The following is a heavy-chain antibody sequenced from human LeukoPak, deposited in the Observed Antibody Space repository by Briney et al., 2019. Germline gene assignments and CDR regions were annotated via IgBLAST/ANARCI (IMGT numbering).Heavy chain of an antibody. CDR3: AKRAGFSSGWYEGDAFDI. J-gene: IGHJ3*02. CDR1: GFTFSSYA. CDR2: ISGSGGGT. D-gene: IGHD6-19*01. V-gene: IGHV3-23*01. Sequence: GGSLRLSCAASGFTFSSYAMSWVRQAPGKGREWVSAISGSGGGTYYADSVKGRFTISRDNSKNTLYLQMNGLRAEDTAVYYCAKRAGFSSGWYEGDAFDIWGQGTMVTVSS.